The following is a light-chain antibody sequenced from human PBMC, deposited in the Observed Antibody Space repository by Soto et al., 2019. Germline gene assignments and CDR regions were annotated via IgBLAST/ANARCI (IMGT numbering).Light chain of an antibody. CDR1: SSNIGPGYD. V-gene: IGLV1-40*01. CDR3: QSYDSSLTAVL. CDR2: GNN. Sequence: QSVLTQPPSVSGAPGQRVTISCTGSSSNIGPGYDVHWYQRLPGTAPKVLIYGNNNRPSGVPDRFSGSKSGTSASLAITGLQAEDEGDYYCQSYDSSLTAVLFGGGTKLTVL. J-gene: IGLJ2*01.